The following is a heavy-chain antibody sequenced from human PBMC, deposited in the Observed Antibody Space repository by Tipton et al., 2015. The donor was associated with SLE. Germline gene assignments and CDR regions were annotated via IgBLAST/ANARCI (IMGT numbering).Heavy chain of an antibody. D-gene: IGHD6-13*01. J-gene: IGHJ4*02. CDR3: ARDPRRDIAAAGVPRY. V-gene: IGHV4-59*11. CDR1: GGSISSHY. CDR2: IYYSGST. Sequence: TLSLTCTVSGGSISSHYWSWIRQPPGKGLEWIGYIYYSGSTNYNPSLKSRVTISVDTSKNQFSLKLSSVTAADTAVYYCARDPRRDIAAAGVPRYWGQGTLVTVSS.